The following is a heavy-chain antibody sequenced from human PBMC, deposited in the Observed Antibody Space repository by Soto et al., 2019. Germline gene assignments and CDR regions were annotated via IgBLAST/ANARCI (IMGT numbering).Heavy chain of an antibody. D-gene: IGHD1-26*01. V-gene: IGHV3-23*01. CDR2: ISAGGVST. CDR1: GFTFGFNA. Sequence: GGSLRLSCAATGFTFGFNALSWVRQAPGKGLEWVSSISAGGVSTNYADSVKGRFSISRDNSRNTLHLQMSSLRAGDTAVYYCAKAVGPLAPSSRVFDCWGQGTQVTVSS. CDR3: AKAVGPLAPSSRVFDC. J-gene: IGHJ4*02.